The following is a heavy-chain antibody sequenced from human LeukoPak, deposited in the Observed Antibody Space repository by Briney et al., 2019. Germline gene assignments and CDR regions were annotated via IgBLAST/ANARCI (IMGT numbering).Heavy chain of an antibody. V-gene: IGHV3-23*01. D-gene: IGHD2-15*01. CDR2: ISGSGDAT. Sequence: GGSLRLSCAASGFTFSIYAMSWVRQAPGKGLEWVSVISGSGDATYYADSVKGRFSISRDNSKNTLHLQMNSLRAEDTAIYYCAKYSFCSGSSCYRNDVFDVWGQGIMVTVSS. CDR1: GFTFSIYA. J-gene: IGHJ3*01. CDR3: AKYSFCSGSSCYRNDVFDV.